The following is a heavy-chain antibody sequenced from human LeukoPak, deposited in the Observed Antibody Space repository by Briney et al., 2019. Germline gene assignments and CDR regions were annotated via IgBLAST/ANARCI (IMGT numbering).Heavy chain of an antibody. CDR2: IYSGGST. D-gene: IGHD6-13*01. J-gene: IGHJ5*02. CDR3: ARHQQNCFDP. CDR1: GFTVSSNY. V-gene: IGHV3-66*04. Sequence: GGSLRLSCVASGFTVSSNYMSWVRQAPGKGLEWVSLIYSGGSTYYADSVKARFTISRDNSKNTLYLQMNSLRAEDTAVYYCARHQQNCFDPWGQGTLVTVSS.